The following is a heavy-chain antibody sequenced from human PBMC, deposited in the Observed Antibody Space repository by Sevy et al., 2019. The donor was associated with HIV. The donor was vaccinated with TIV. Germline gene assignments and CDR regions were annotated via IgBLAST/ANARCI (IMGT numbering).Heavy chain of an antibody. CDR3: ANPTVTTGYFQL. CDR2: ISYSGST. CDR1: GGSISSAGYY. J-gene: IGHJ1*01. D-gene: IGHD4-17*01. Sequence: SETLSLTCTVSGGSISSAGYYWSWIRQHPGKGLEWIGYISYSGSTYYSSSLKSRVTISSDTSKNQFSLKLNSLTAADTAIYYCANPTVTTGYFQLWGQSTLVTVSS. V-gene: IGHV4-31*03.